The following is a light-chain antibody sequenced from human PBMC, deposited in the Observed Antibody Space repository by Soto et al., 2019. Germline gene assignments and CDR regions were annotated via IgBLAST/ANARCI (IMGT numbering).Light chain of an antibody. CDR3: LLYYGGAPV. CDR1: TGAVTSGYY. V-gene: IGLV7-43*01. Sequence: QAVVTQEASLTVSPGGTVTLTCASRTGAVTSGYYPSWFQQKPGQTPRTLIYSTSNEHSWTPARFSGSLLGGKAALTLSGVQPEDEAEYYCLLYYGGAPVFGGGTKLTVL. CDR2: STS. J-gene: IGLJ3*02.